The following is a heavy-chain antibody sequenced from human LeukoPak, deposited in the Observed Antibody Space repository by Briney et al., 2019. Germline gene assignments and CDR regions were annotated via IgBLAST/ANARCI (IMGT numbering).Heavy chain of an antibody. J-gene: IGHJ3*02. CDR2: IYHSGST. Sequence: PSETLSLTCAVSGGSISSGGYSWSWIRQPPGKGLEWIGYIYHSGSTYYNPSLKSRVTISVDRSKNQFSLKLSSVTAADTAVYYCASAGYCSGGSCYGAFDIWGQGTMVTVSS. D-gene: IGHD2-15*01. CDR1: GGSISSGGYS. CDR3: ASAGYCSGGSCYGAFDI. V-gene: IGHV4-30-2*01.